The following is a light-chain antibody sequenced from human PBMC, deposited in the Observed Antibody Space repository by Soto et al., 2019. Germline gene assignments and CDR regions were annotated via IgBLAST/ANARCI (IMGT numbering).Light chain of an antibody. CDR2: GQN. CDR3: AVCDESRDGRV. Sequence: QPVLTQPPSASGTPGPRVTISCSGSSSNIGSNTVNWYQHLPGTAHKLLIYGQNQRPSGVPDRFSGSKSGTSASLDISGLQSEDEADYYCAVCDESRDGRVVGGGTKLTVL. J-gene: IGLJ2*01. CDR1: SSNIGSNT. V-gene: IGLV1-44*01.